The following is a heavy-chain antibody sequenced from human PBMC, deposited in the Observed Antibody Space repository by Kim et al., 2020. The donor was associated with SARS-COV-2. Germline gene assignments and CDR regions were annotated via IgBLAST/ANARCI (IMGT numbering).Heavy chain of an antibody. V-gene: IGHV4-61*08. CDR3: ARGTTYYDFWSGYHTLNWFDP. D-gene: IGHD3-3*01. CDR2: IYYSGST. CDR1: GGSVSSGGYY. J-gene: IGHJ5*02. Sequence: SETLSLTCTVSGGSVSSGGYYWSWIRQPPGKGLEWIGYIYYSGSTNYNPSLKSRVTISVDTSKNQFSLKLSSVTAADTAVYYCARGTTYYDFWSGYHTLNWFDPWGQGTLVTVSS.